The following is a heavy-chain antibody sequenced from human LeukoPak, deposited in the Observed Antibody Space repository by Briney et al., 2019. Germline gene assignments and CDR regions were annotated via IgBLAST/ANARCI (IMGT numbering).Heavy chain of an antibody. D-gene: IGHD2-2*02. Sequence: GGSLRLSCAASGFIFNSFGMHWVRQAPGKGLEWVAFIRYDGSNKYYADSVKGRFTISRDNSKNTLSLQMNSLRAEDTAVYYCAEAGWSCSSTSCYTSHYYYYMDVWGKGTTVTVSS. CDR2: IRYDGSNK. J-gene: IGHJ6*03. CDR3: AEAGWSCSSTSCYTSHYYYYMDV. CDR1: GFIFNSFG. V-gene: IGHV3-30*02.